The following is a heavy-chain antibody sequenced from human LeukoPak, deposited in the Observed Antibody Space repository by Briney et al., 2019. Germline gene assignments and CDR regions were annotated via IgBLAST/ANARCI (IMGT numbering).Heavy chain of an antibody. CDR3: ARGGAIVVVPAAELRFDP. D-gene: IGHD2-2*01. J-gene: IGHJ5*02. Sequence: VASVKVSCKASGGTFSSYTINWVRQAPGQGLEWMGRIIPILGIANYAQKFQGRVTITADKSTSTAYMELSSLRSEDTAVYYCARGGAIVVVPAAELRFDPWGQGILVTVSS. V-gene: IGHV1-69*02. CDR2: IIPILGIA. CDR1: GGTFSSYT.